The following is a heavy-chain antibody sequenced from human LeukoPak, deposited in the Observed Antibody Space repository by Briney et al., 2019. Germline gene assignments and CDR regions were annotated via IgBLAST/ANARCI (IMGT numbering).Heavy chain of an antibody. CDR1: GGSISSYY. D-gene: IGHD4-23*01. Sequence: TPSETLSLTCTVSGGSISSYYWSWIRQPPGKGLEWIGYIYYSGSTNYNPSLKSRVTISVDTSKNQFSLRLSSVTAADTAVYYCARELPVGGHLDYWGQGTLVTVSS. CDR3: ARELPVGGHLDY. V-gene: IGHV4-59*01. CDR2: IYYSGST. J-gene: IGHJ4*02.